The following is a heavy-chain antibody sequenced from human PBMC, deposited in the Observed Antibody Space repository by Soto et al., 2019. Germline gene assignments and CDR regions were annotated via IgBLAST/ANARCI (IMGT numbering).Heavy chain of an antibody. CDR1: GDTFNSYV. J-gene: IGHJ5*02. CDR3: TRSYGYTFGGSLDT. V-gene: IGHV1-69*01. D-gene: IGHD5-18*01. Sequence: QVQLVQSGPEVKKPGSSVKVSCKASGDTFNSYVITWVRQAPGQGLEWLGGIITAFGTTSYAQNCQERLTITADEAATTDHMELSSMTSDATAMYYCTRSYGYTFGGSLDTWGQGTLVTVSS. CDR2: IITAFGTT.